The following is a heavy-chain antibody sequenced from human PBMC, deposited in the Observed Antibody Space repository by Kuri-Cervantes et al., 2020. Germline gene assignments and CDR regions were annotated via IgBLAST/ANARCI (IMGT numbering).Heavy chain of an antibody. CDR1: GFTFSSYW. CDR3: ARECIVGAAADY. CDR2: ISWNSGSI. Sequence: GGSLRLSCAASGFTFSSYWMHWVRQAPGKGLEWVSGISWNSGSIGYADSVKGRFTISRDNAKNSLYLQMNSLRAEDTAVYYCARECIVGAAADYWGQGTLVTVSS. J-gene: IGHJ4*02. V-gene: IGHV3-9*01. D-gene: IGHD1-26*01.